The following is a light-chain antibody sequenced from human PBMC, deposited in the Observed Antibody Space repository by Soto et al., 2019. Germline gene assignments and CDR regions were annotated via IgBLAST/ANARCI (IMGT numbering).Light chain of an antibody. V-gene: IGLV3-21*02. Sequence: SYELTQPPSVSVAPGQTARITCGGNNIGSKSVHWYQQKPGQAPVLVVYDDRDRPSGIPERFSGSNSGNTATLTISRVEAGDEADDYCQVWDSSSDPYVFGTGTKLTVL. J-gene: IGLJ1*01. CDR1: NIGSKS. CDR2: DDR. CDR3: QVWDSSSDPYV.